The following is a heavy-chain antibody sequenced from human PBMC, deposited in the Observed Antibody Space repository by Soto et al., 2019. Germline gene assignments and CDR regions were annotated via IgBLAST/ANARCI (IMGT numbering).Heavy chain of an antibody. D-gene: IGHD2-15*01. CDR1: GYPFSAFD. V-gene: IGHV1-8*01. CDR3: GRQPGGVATPGDYY. Sequence: QVQLVQSGAEVKKPGASVKVSCEASGYPFSAFDINWVRQAGGQGREWMGWMNHDSGDTAFAQRFQDRITMTRATSSNTSYMELSRLTSYDTAVYFCGRQPGGVATPGDYYWGQGTLVTVSS. CDR2: MNHDSGDT. J-gene: IGHJ4*02.